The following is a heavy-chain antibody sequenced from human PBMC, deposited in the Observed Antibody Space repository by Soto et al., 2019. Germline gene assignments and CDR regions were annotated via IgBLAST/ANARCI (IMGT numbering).Heavy chain of an antibody. J-gene: IGHJ6*03. V-gene: IGHV6-1*01. CDR3: ARAQYSSSSVYYYYMDV. Sequence: SQTLSLTCAISGDSVSSNSAAWNWIRQSPSRGLEWLGRTYYRSKWYNDYAVSVKGRITINPDTSKNQFSLKLSSVTAADTAVYYCARAQYSSSSVYYYYMDVWGKGTTVTVSS. CDR2: TYYRSKWYN. D-gene: IGHD6-6*01. CDR1: GDSVSSNSAA.